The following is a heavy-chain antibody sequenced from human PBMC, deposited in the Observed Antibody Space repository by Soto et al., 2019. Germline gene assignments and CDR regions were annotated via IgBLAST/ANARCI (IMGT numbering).Heavy chain of an antibody. J-gene: IGHJ3*02. Sequence: QVQLQQWGAGLLKTSETLSLTCAVYGGSFSGYYCSWIRQPPGKRQEWIWEIYHSGSTNDNTYLKSRVTISVDTSNFQLSLMLGSVTAAVTAVYYCARVLTRNRKMVRGVTCRQDAFDSWGQGTMATVSS. CDR1: GGSFSGYY. D-gene: IGHD3-10*01. CDR2: IYHSGST. V-gene: IGHV4-34*01. CDR3: ARVLTRNRKMVRGVTCRQDAFDS.